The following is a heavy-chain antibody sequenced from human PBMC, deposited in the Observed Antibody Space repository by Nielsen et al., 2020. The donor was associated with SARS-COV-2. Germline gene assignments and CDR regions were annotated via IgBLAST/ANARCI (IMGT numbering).Heavy chain of an antibody. CDR1: GYTFTGYY. J-gene: IGHJ4*02. V-gene: IGHV1-2*06. CDR2: INPNSGGT. Sequence: ASVKVSCKASGYTFTGYYMHWVRQAPGQGLEWMGRINPNSGGTNYAQKFQGRVTMTRDTSISTAYMELSRLRSDDTAVYYCARVEQLYDYFDYWGQGTLVTVSS. D-gene: IGHD5/OR15-5a*01. CDR3: ARVEQLYDYFDY.